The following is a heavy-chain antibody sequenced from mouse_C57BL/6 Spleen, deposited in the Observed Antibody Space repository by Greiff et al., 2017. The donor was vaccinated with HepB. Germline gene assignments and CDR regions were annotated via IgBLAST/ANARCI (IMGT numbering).Heavy chain of an antibody. Sequence: EVQLQQSGPELVKPGASVKISCKASGYTFTDYYMNWVKQSHGKSLEWIGDINPNNGGTSYNQKFKGKATLTVDKSSSTAYMELRSLTSEDSAVYYCARYDYYGSRGYFDVWGTGTTVTVSS. CDR2: INPNNGGT. CDR3: ARYDYYGSRGYFDV. D-gene: IGHD1-1*01. CDR1: GYTFTDYY. J-gene: IGHJ1*03. V-gene: IGHV1-26*01.